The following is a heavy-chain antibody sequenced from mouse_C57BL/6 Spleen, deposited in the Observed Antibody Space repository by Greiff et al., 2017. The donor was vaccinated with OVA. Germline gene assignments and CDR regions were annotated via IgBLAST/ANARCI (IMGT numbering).Heavy chain of an antibody. D-gene: IGHD1-1*01. CDR3: ARSGDYYGSSYFYAMDY. V-gene: IGHV5-16*01. CDR1: GFTFSDYY. CDR2: INYDGSST. J-gene: IGHJ4*01. Sequence: EVMLVESEGGLVQPGSSMKLSCTASGFTFSDYYMAWVRQVPEKGLEWVANINYDGSSTYYLDSLKSRFIISRDNAKNILYLQMSGLKSEDTATYYCARSGDYYGSSYFYAMDYWGQGTSVTVSS.